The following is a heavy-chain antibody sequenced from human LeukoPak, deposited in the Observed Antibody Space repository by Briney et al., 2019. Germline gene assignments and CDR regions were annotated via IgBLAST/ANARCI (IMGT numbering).Heavy chain of an antibody. D-gene: IGHD3-10*01. Sequence: PSETLSLTCTVSGGSINNYYWSWIRQPPGKGLEWIGYIFDNGNTNYNPSLKSRVTISLDTSKNQFSRKLSSVTAADTAVYYCARARYYYGHYFDYWGQGTLVTVSS. V-gene: IGHV4-59*01. CDR1: GGSINNYY. J-gene: IGHJ4*02. CDR2: IFDNGNT. CDR3: ARARYYYGHYFDY.